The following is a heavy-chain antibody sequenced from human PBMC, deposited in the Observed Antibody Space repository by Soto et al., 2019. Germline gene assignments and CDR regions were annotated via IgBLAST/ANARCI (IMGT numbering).Heavy chain of an antibody. CDR1: GGTFSSYS. CDR2: IIPIFGTA. J-gene: IGHJ4*02. Sequence: QVRLVQSGAEVKKPGSSVKVSCKASGGTFSSYSINWVRQAPGQGLEWMGEIIPIFGTANYAQKFQGRVTITADESPSTAYMELSSLRSEDTAVYYCARDGGRHSGGIDYWGQGTLVTVSS. V-gene: IGHV1-69*01. CDR3: ARDGGRHSGGIDY. D-gene: IGHD1-26*01.